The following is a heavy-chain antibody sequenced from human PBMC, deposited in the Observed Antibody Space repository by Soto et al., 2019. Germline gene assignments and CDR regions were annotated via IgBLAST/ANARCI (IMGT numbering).Heavy chain of an antibody. CDR2: ISSSGSTI. CDR3: ARRPTREY. CDR1: GFTFSSCE. V-gene: IGHV3-48*03. Sequence: LILSCAASGFTFSSCEMNWVRQAPGKGLEWVSYISSSGSTIYYEDSVKGRFTISRDNAKNSLYLQMNSLRAEDTAVYYCARRPTREYWGKGNMVIVSS. J-gene: IGHJ4*02.